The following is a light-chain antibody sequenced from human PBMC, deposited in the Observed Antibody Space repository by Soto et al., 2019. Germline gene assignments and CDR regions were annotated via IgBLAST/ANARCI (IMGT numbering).Light chain of an antibody. CDR3: SSYTSSSTRV. CDR2: EVS. Sequence: QSALTQPASVSGSPGQSITISCTGTSSDVGGYNYVSWYQQHPGKAPKLMIYEVSNRPSGVSNRFSGSKSGNTASLTISGLQPEVEVDYNCSSYTSSSTRVFGGGTKLTVL. CDR1: SSDVGGYNY. V-gene: IGLV2-14*01. J-gene: IGLJ3*02.